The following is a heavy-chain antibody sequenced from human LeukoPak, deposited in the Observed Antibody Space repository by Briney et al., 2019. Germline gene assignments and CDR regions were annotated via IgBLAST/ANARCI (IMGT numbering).Heavy chain of an antibody. CDR1: GYTFTGYY. V-gene: IGHV1-2*06. D-gene: IGHD4-17*01. CDR2: INPNSGGT. Sequence: GASVKVSCKASGYTFTGYYMHWVRQAPGQGLEWMGRINPNSGGTNYAQKFQGRVTMTRDTSISTAYMELSRLRSDDTAVYYCVRDRYGDYEVYWGQGTLVTVSS. J-gene: IGHJ4*02. CDR3: VRDRYGDYEVY.